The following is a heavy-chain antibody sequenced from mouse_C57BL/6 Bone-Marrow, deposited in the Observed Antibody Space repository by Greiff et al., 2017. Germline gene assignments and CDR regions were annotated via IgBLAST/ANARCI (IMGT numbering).Heavy chain of an antibody. CDR2: INPNNGGT. CDR3: ARGSDGYLLYFDY. V-gene: IGHV1-18*01. Sequence: EVQLQQSGPELVKPGASVKIPCKASGYTFTDYNMDWVKQSHGKSLEWIGAINPNNGGTIYNQKFKGKATLTVDKSSSTAYMELRSLTSEDTAVYYCARGSDGYLLYFDYWGQGTTLTVSS. J-gene: IGHJ2*01. D-gene: IGHD2-3*01. CDR1: GYTFTDYN.